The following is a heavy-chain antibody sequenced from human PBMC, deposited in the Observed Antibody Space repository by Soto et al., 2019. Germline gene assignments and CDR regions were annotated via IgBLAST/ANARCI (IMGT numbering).Heavy chain of an antibody. CDR1: DDSFRGAEYY. J-gene: IGHJ4*02. Sequence: SESLSLTCTVSDDSFRGAEYYWSWIRQPLGKGPEWIGYTYYNGDTKYNPALRSRVTMSEDTSKNQFSLRLSSVTAADTAVYFCARGPAYINGWRTFDLWGRGILVTVSS. CDR3: ARGPAYINGWRTFDL. V-gene: IGHV4-61*08. CDR2: TYYNGDT. D-gene: IGHD6-19*01.